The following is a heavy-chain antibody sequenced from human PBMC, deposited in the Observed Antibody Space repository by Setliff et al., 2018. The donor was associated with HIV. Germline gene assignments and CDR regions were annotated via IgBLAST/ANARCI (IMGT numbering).Heavy chain of an antibody. J-gene: IGHJ4*02. CDR1: GFTFNSYG. CDR2: IWYDASKK. D-gene: IGHD6-19*01. CDR3: TRMIPPRSNRFSSGWFDY. V-gene: IGHV3-33*01. Sequence: GGSLRLSCAASGFTFNSYGIHWVRQAPGKGLEWVALIWYDASKKEYSDSVKGRFNILRDDSKKTAYLQLNNVRAEDTAVYYCTRMIPPRSNRFSSGWFDYWGQGTVVTVSS.